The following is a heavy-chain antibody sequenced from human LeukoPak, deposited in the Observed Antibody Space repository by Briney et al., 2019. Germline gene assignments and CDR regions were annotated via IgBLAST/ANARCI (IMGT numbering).Heavy chain of an antibody. CDR1: GFTFSYYW. J-gene: IGHJ4*02. Sequence: GGSLRLSCAASGFTFSYYWMNWVRQAPGKGLEWVSYISSSSSIIYYADSVKGRFTISRDNAKNSLYLQMNSLRAEDTAVYYCARDPIVVVTAPPYYFDYWGQGTLVTVSS. CDR3: ARDPIVVVTAPPYYFDY. D-gene: IGHD2-21*02. CDR2: ISSSSSII. V-gene: IGHV3-48*01.